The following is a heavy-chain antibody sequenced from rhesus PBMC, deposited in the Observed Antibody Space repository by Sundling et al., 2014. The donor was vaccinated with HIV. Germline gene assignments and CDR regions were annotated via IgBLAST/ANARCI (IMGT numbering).Heavy chain of an antibody. CDR1: GDSIRSTF. Sequence: QVQLQESGPGLVKPSETLSLTCAVSGDSIRSTFWSWIRQPPGKGLEWIGHISGSAGNTDYNPSLKSRVTISTDTSKNQFSLKLSSVTAADTAVYYCARVILAGTLFDYWGQGVLVTVSS. D-gene: IGHD1-1-1*01. CDR2: ISGSAGNT. CDR3: ARVILAGTLFDY. J-gene: IGHJ4*01. V-gene: IGHV4-173*01.